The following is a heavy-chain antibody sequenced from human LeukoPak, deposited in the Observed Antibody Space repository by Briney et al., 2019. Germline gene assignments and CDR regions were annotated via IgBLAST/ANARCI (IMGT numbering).Heavy chain of an antibody. Sequence: GRSLRLSCAASGFTFSSYAMHWVRQAPGKGLEWVSSISSSSSYIYYADSVKGRFTISRDNAKNSLYLQMNSLRAEDTAVYYCARADERTRGAFDIWGQGTMVTVSS. CDR3: ARADERTRGAFDI. D-gene: IGHD1-7*01. CDR2: ISSSSSYI. J-gene: IGHJ3*02. CDR1: GFTFSSYA. V-gene: IGHV3-21*01.